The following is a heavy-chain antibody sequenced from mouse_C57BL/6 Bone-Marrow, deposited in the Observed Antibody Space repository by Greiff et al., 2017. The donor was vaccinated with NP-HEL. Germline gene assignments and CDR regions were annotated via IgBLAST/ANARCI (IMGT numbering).Heavy chain of an antibody. CDR3: SMRDFDV. CDR2: FNMYSDAT. J-gene: IGHJ1*03. Sequence: LQQSGAELVRPGSSVKLSCKDSYFSFMACAMHWVQQRPGHGLEWIGSFNMYSDATEYSDNLKGKATLTANTSPSTAYMELSSHTSDASSVYCCSMRDFDVWGTGTTVTVSS. V-gene: IGHV1-49*01. CDR1: YFSFMACA.